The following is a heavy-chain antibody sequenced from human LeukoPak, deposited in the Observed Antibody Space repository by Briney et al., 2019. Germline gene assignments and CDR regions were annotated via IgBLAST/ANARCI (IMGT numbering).Heavy chain of an antibody. V-gene: IGHV3-13*01. D-gene: IGHD2-15*01. J-gene: IGHJ3*02. CDR3: ARVIGYCSGGSCYDFFDI. CDR2: IGTAGDT. Sequence: GGSLKLSCAASGFTFSSYDMHWVRQATGKGLEWVSAIGTAGDTYYPGSVKGRFTISRDNAKNSLYLQMNSLRAEETALYYCARVIGYCSGGSCYDFFDIWGQGTMVTVSS. CDR1: GFTFSSYD.